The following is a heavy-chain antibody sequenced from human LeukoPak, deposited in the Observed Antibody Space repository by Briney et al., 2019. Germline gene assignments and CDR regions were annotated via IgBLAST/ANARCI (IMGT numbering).Heavy chain of an antibody. CDR1: GFTFSDHH. J-gene: IGHJ4*02. CDR2: ISYDGSNK. D-gene: IGHD3-10*01. CDR3: ARDQAIGTRFGEGEDY. V-gene: IGHV3-30-3*01. Sequence: GGSLRLSCAVSGFTFSDHHMSWLRQAPGKGLEWVAVISYDGSNKYYADSVKGRFTISRDNSKNTLYLQMNSLRAEDTAVYYCARDQAIGTRFGEGEDYWGQGTLVTVSS.